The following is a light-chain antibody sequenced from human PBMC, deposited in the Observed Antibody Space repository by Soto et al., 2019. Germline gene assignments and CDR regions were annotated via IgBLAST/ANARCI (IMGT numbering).Light chain of an antibody. V-gene: IGKV3-11*01. Sequence: EIVLTQSPATLSLSPGERATLSCRASQSVSSYLAWYQQKPGQAPRLLIYDASNRATGLPARFSGSGSGTDFTRTISSLEAEDFAVYYCQQRSNWLITFGQGKLLEIK. CDR1: QSVSSY. CDR2: DAS. CDR3: QQRSNWLIT. J-gene: IGKJ5*01.